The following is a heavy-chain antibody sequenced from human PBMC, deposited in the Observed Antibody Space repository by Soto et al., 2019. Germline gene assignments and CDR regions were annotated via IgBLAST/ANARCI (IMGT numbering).Heavy chain of an antibody. D-gene: IGHD6-19*01. V-gene: IGHV3-23*01. CDR2: IYLSGGEI. CDR1: GFNFSTYG. CDR3: VKGGWGDN. J-gene: IGHJ4*02. Sequence: EVQLLESGGGLVQPGESLRLSCAASGFNFSTYGMTWVRQAPGRGLEWVSAIYLSGGEIYYAAAVMGRFIISRDDSRVSVSLQMDSLRGEDTATYYCVKGGWGDNWGPGTLVTVSS.